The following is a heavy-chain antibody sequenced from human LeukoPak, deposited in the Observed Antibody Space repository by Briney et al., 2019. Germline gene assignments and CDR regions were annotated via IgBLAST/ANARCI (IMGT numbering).Heavy chain of an antibody. V-gene: IGHV4-59*01. CDR2: VFHTGNT. CDR1: GGSISSYY. CDR3: ARDPYSSGWPDWYFDL. D-gene: IGHD6-19*01. Sequence: SETLSLTCTVSGGSISSYYWSWIRQPPGKGLEWIGYVFHTGNTNYDRSLKSRVTISVDTSKNQVSLRLNSVTAADTALYYCARDPYSSGWPDWYFDLWGRGTLVTVSS. J-gene: IGHJ2*01.